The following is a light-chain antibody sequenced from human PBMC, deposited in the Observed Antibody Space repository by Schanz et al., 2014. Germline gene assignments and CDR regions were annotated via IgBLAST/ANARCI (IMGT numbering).Light chain of an antibody. CDR1: QGIASW. CDR3: QQAISFPVT. Sequence: DIQMTQSPSSRSASVGDRVTITCRASQGIASWLAWYQQSPGKAPKLLISAASDLQSGVPSRFRGSGYGTDFTLTITSLQPEDIATYYCQQAISFPVTFGGGTKVEI. CDR2: AAS. V-gene: IGKV1-12*01. J-gene: IGKJ4*01.